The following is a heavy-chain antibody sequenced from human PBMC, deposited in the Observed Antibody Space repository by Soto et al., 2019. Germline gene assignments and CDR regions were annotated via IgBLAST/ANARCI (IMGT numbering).Heavy chain of an antibody. J-gene: IGHJ4*02. CDR3: ARESYSGYHSYDY. CDR1: GYAIGSGCL. V-gene: IGHV4-38-2*02. CDR2: MYHDGNT. D-gene: IGHD5-12*01. Sequence: ETLSLTCAVSGYAIGSGCLWVWVRQTPGEGLEWIANMYHDGNTHYNPSLKSRVTMSVDTSKNQFSLKLNSVTAADTAVYYCARESYSGYHSYDYWGQGILVTVSS.